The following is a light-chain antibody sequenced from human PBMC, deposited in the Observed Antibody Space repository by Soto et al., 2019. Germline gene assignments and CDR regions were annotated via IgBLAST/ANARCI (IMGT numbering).Light chain of an antibody. Sequence: IVLTQSPANLSVSPGERATLSCSASESVSDDLAWYQQKPGRAPRLLIYRASTRAAGVSARISGSGSGTEFTLSISSPQPEDSAVYYCQQYYNWPPWTFGQGTKVDIK. J-gene: IGKJ1*01. V-gene: IGKV3-15*01. CDR2: RAS. CDR1: ESVSDD. CDR3: QQYYNWPPWT.